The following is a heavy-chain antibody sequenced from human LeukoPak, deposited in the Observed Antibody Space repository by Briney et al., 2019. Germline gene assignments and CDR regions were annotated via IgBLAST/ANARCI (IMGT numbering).Heavy chain of an antibody. CDR2: IIPIFGTA. J-gene: IGHJ4*02. D-gene: IGHD5-24*01. Sequence: ASVKVSCKASGGTFSSYAISWVRQAPGQGLEWMGGIIPIFGTANYAQKFQGRVTITTDESTSTAYMELSSLRSEDTAVYYCATGWRRGGYNSDWGQGTLVTVSS. V-gene: IGHV1-69*05. CDR3: ATGWRRGGYNSD. CDR1: GGTFSSYA.